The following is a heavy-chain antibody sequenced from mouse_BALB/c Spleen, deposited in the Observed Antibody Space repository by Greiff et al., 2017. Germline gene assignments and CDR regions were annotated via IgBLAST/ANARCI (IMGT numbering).Heavy chain of an antibody. J-gene: IGHJ2*01. Sequence: QVHVKQSGAELARPGASVKLSCKASGYTFTSYWMQWVKQRPGQGLEWIGAIYPGDGDTRYTQKFKGKATLTADKSSSTAYMQLSSLASEDSAVYYCARGVPYYFDYWGQGTTLTVSS. V-gene: IGHV1-87*01. CDR1: GYTFTSYW. CDR3: ARGVPYYFDY. CDR2: IYPGDGDT.